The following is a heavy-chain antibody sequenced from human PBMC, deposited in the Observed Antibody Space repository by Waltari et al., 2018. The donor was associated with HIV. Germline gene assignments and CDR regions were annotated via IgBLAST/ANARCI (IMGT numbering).Heavy chain of an antibody. D-gene: IGHD5-18*01. V-gene: IGHV4-39*01. Sequence: QLQLQESGPGLVKPSETLSLTCTVSGGSISSSSYYGGWIRQPPGKGLEWIGIIYYSRSTYYKPSLKDPVTISVDTSKNQFSLKLSSVTAADTAVYYCARHSSWIQLWLYFDYWGQGTLVTVSS. CDR3: ARHSSWIQLWLYFDY. J-gene: IGHJ4*02. CDR2: IYYSRST. CDR1: GGSISSSSYY.